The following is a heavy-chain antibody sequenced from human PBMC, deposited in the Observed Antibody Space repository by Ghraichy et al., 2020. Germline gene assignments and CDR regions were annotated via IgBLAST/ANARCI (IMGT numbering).Heavy chain of an antibody. CDR2: IKTDGSTT. CDR3: STSPRADRGNY. Sequence: GGSLRLSCAVSGLTFSSYWMHWVRQAPGKGLEWVSHIKTDGSTTNYADSVRGRFTISRDNAKNTLYLQMNSLRADDTAVYYCSTSPRADRGNYWGQGTLVTVSS. J-gene: IGHJ4*02. CDR1: GLTFSSYW. D-gene: IGHD3-10*01. V-gene: IGHV3-74*01.